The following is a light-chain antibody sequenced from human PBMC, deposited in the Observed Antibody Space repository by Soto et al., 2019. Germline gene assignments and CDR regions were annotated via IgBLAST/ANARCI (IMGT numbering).Light chain of an antibody. CDR3: QQYNNWPRT. Sequence: EIGMPQSPATLSVSPGERATLSCRASQSVSSNLAWYQKKPGQAPRLLLYGASTRATGIPARFSGSGSGTEFTLTISSLQSEDFAVYYWQQYNNWPRTFGQGTKVESK. V-gene: IGKV3-15*01. J-gene: IGKJ1*01. CDR1: QSVSSN. CDR2: GAS.